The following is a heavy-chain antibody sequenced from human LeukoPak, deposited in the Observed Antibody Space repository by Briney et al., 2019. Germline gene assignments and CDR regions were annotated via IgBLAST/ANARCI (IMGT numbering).Heavy chain of an antibody. Sequence: PGGSLRLSCAASGFTFSSCAISWVRQAPGKGLEWVSAITSAGDTYYADSVKGRFSISRDNSKNTVFLQMNSLRAEDTAVYYCAREVARSSVWRIFTIDYWGQGTLVTVSS. J-gene: IGHJ4*02. CDR1: GFTFSSCA. V-gene: IGHV3-23*01. CDR2: ITSAGDT. D-gene: IGHD2-2*01. CDR3: AREVARSSVWRIFTIDY.